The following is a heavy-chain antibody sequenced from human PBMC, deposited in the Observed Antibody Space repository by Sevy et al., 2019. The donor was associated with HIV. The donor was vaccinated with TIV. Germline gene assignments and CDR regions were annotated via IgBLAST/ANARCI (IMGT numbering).Heavy chain of an antibody. V-gene: IGHV3-23*01. Sequence: RGCLRLSCAASGFTFAKYSMSWVRQAPGKGLERVSSFSFGCGRINYADSVKGRFTISRNDSKNTLFLQTNSLRAEDTATHFCAREGCTQPHDYWGQGTLVTVSS. D-gene: IGHD2-8*01. CDR1: GFTFAKYS. J-gene: IGHJ4*02. CDR2: FSFGCGRI. CDR3: AREGCTQPHDY.